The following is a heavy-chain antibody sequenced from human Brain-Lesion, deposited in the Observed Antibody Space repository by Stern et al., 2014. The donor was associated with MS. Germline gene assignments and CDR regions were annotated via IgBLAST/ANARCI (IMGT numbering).Heavy chain of an antibody. J-gene: IGHJ5*02. V-gene: IGHV4-39*01. CDR1: GGSVSSTSYA. CDR3: AGEEDIRYCSGGSCTGNWFDP. D-gene: IGHD2-15*01. CDR2: IYYSGKT. Sequence: QLVESGPGLVKPSETLSLTCTVAGGSVSSTSYAWAWIRQPPGKGLEWIGTIYYSGKTYYSPSLKGRLTISLDPSKNQFPLQLRSVTAADTAVYYCAGEEDIRYCSGGSCTGNWFDPWGQGTLVTVSS.